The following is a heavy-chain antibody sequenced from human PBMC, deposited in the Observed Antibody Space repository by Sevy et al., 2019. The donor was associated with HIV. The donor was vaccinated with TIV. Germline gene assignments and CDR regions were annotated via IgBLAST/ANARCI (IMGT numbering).Heavy chain of an antibody. Sequence: ASVKVSCKATGYTFTGYYLHWVRQAPGRGLEWMGWINPNRGDTHYSQKVQGWVTMTSDTSISTAYMELDRLTSDDTAVYYCARGGYSSGNFYSPGVDVWGLGTTVTVSS. J-gene: IGHJ6*02. CDR3: ARGGYSSGNFYSPGVDV. D-gene: IGHD5-18*01. CDR1: GYTFTGYY. CDR2: INPNRGDT. V-gene: IGHV1-2*04.